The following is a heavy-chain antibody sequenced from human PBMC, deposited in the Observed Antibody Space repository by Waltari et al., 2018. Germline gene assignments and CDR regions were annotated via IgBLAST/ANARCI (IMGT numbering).Heavy chain of an antibody. Sequence: VQLQESGPGLVKPSETLSLTCTVSGGSISSNYMSWVRQAPGKGLEWVSVIYSGGSTYYADSVKGRFTISRDNAKNSLYLQMNSLRAEDTAVYYCAREGVYSPAAGSSDAFDIWGQGTMVTVSS. CDR1: GGSISSNY. V-gene: IGHV3-66*01. J-gene: IGHJ3*02. D-gene: IGHD6-13*01. CDR2: IYSGGST. CDR3: AREGVYSPAAGSSDAFDI.